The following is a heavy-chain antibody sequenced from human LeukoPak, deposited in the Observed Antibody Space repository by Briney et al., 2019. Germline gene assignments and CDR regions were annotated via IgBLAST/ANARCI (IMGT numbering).Heavy chain of an antibody. D-gene: IGHD1-26*01. CDR1: TDSISSSNW. J-gene: IGHJ4*02. CDR3: ASERSGRPNHFDY. V-gene: IGHV4-4*02. CDR2: IYHSGST. Sequence: SETLSLTCTVSTDSISSSNWWSWVRQPPGKGLEWIGEIYHSGSTNYNPSLKSRVTISVDKSKNQFSLKLSSVTAADTAVYYCASERSGRPNHFDYWGQGTLVTVSS.